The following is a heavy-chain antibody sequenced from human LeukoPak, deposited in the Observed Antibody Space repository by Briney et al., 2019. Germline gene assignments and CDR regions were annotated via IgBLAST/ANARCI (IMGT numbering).Heavy chain of an antibody. D-gene: IGHD1-14*01. J-gene: IGHJ4*02. CDR3: ARCNPYFDY. CDR2: IYTSGST. CDR1: GGSISSYY. V-gene: IGHV4-4*09. Sequence: SETLSLTCTVSGGSISSYYWSWIRQPPGKGLEWIGYIYTSGSTNYNPSLKSRVTISVDTSKNQFSLKLSSVTAADTAVYYCARCNPYFDYWGQGTLVTVSS.